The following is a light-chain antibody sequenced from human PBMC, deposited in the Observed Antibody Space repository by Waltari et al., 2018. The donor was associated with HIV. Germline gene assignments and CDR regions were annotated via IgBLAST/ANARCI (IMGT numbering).Light chain of an antibody. J-gene: IGLJ2*01. CDR1: GLSKQY. CDR2: KDT. CDR3: HSEDNTGAAF. Sequence: SSGLTQPPSVSVSPGQTAKITCSGDGLSKQYAFWYQQKPGQAPVLVIYKDTERPSNIPERFSGATSGTTVTLTISGVQAEDEADYFCHSEDNTGAAFFGGGTRLTVL. V-gene: IGLV3-25*03.